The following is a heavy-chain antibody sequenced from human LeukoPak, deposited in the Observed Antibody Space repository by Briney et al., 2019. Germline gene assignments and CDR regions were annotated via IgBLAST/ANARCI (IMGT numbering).Heavy chain of an antibody. Sequence: PGGSLRLSCAASGFTFDDYGMSWVRQAPGKGLEWVSGINWNGGSTGYADSVKGRFTISRDNAKNSLYLQMSSLRAEDTALYYCARPNSGTYFDAFDIWGQWTMVTVSS. D-gene: IGHD1-26*01. CDR2: INWNGGST. J-gene: IGHJ3*02. CDR1: GFTFDDYG. CDR3: ARPNSGTYFDAFDI. V-gene: IGHV3-20*04.